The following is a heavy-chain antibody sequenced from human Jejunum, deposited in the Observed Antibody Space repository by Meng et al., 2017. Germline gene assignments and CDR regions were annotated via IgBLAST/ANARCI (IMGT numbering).Heavy chain of an antibody. Sequence: GSLRLSCTVSNGSMTDYYWSWVRQSPGKGLEWIGYIYSSGSTKYNPSLKSRVTISVDTSKNQFSLKLDSVTAADTAVYYCARARSLTIWGQG. CDR2: IYSSGST. CDR1: NGSMTDYY. V-gene: IGHV4-59*01. D-gene: IGHD2-2*01. CDR3: ARARSLTI. J-gene: IGHJ4*02.